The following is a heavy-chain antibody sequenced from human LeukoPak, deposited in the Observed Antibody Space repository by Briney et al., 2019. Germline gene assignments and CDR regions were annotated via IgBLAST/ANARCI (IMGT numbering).Heavy chain of an antibody. CDR3: AREWGPGSSWYFDF. Sequence: ASVKVSCKASGYTFTSYYMHWVRQAPGQGLEWMGAINSGDGGTTLPQKFQGRVTLTRDTSTSTLYMELSSLRSEDTAIYYCAREWGPGSSWYFDFWGQGALVTVSS. CDR1: GYTFTSYY. CDR2: INSGDGGT. J-gene: IGHJ4*02. D-gene: IGHD3-10*01. V-gene: IGHV1-46*01.